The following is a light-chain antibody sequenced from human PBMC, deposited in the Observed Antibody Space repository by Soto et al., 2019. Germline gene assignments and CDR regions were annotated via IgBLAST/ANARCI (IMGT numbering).Light chain of an antibody. CDR1: QSISNY. CDR2: AAS. J-gene: IGKJ3*01. Sequence: DINMTQSPSSLSASVGDRVTITCRASQSISNYLNWYQQKPGKAPKLLIYAASSLHSGVPSRFSGSGSGTDFILTISNLQPEDFATYFCQQSYITPLTFGPGTKVDIK. V-gene: IGKV1-39*01. CDR3: QQSYITPLT.